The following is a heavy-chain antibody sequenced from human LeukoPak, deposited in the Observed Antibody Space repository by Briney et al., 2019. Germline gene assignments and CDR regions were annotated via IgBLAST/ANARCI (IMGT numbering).Heavy chain of an antibody. CDR2: ISSTGST. CDR1: GASINTYY. Sequence: SETLSLTCTVSGASINTYYWTWIRQFPGTGLEWIGYISSTGSTNYNPSLNSRVTISLDTSKNQFSLELSSVTATDTAMYYCARHSATYGSGAWGQGTLVTVSS. V-gene: IGHV4-59*08. CDR3: ARHSATYGSGA. D-gene: IGHD6-25*01. J-gene: IGHJ5*02.